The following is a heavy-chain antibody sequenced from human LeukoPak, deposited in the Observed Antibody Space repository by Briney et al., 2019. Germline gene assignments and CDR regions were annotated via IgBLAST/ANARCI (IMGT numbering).Heavy chain of an antibody. V-gene: IGHV1-46*01. CDR3: ARKSSQGNAGYFQH. J-gene: IGHJ1*01. CDR2: LNPSGGST. CDR1: GYTFTSYY. D-gene: IGHD4-23*01. Sequence: ASVKVSRKASGYTFTSYYMHWVRKAPGQGLEWMGILNPSGGSTSYAQKFQGRVTMTRDTSTSTVYMELSRLRSEDTAVYYCARKSSQGNAGYFQHWGQGTLVTVSS.